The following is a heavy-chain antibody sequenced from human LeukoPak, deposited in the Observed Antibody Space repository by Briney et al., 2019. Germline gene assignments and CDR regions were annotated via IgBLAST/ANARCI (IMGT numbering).Heavy chain of an antibody. D-gene: IGHD6-25*01. CDR3: AREREVGIPSGSFDY. CDR2: IYTSGST. V-gene: IGHV4-4*08. CDR1: GGSISSYY. J-gene: IGHJ4*02. Sequence: SETLSLTCTVSGGSISSYYWNWIRQPPGKGLEWIGRIYTSGSTNYNPSLKSRVTISVDTSKNQFSLKLSSVTATDTAVYYCAREREVGIPSGSFDYWGQGTLVTVSS.